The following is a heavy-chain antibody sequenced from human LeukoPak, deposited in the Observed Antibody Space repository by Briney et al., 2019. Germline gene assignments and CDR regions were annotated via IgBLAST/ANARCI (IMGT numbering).Heavy chain of an antibody. CDR2: INHSGST. J-gene: IGHJ5*02. CDR1: GGSFSGYY. CDR3: ARCPQWIYNWFDP. D-gene: IGHD5-12*01. Sequence: PSETLSLTCAVYGGSFSGYYWSWIRQPPGKGLEWIGEINHSGSTNYNPSLKSRVTISVDTSKNQFSLKLSSVTAADTAVYYCARCPQWIYNWFDPWGQGTLVTVSS. V-gene: IGHV4-34*01.